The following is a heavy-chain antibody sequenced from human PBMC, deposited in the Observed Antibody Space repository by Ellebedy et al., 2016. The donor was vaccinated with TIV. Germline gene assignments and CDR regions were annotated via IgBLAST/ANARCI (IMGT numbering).Heavy chain of an antibody. CDR1: GYTFTGYY. Sequence: AASVKVSCKASGYTFTGYYMHWARQAPGQGLEWMGWINPNSGGTNYAQKFQGWVTMTRDTSISTAYMELSRLRSDDTAVYYCARLKLSDTAMVAFDYWGQGTLLTVSS. J-gene: IGHJ4*02. CDR2: INPNSGGT. V-gene: IGHV1-2*04. D-gene: IGHD5-18*01. CDR3: ARLKLSDTAMVAFDY.